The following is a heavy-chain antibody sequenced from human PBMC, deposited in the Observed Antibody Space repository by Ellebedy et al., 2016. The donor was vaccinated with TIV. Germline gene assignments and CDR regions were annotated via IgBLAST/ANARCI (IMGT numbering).Heavy chain of an antibody. CDR3: AREFLGATRYIDY. V-gene: IGHV3-33*01. Sequence: PGGSLRLSCSASGFTFSSFGMHWVRQAPGKGLEWVAIIWYDGSNKYYADSVKGRFTISRDDSKNTLYLQMNSLRAEDTAVYYCAREFLGATRYIDYWGQGTLVTVSS. D-gene: IGHD1-26*01. CDR2: IWYDGSNK. CDR1: GFTFSSFG. J-gene: IGHJ4*02.